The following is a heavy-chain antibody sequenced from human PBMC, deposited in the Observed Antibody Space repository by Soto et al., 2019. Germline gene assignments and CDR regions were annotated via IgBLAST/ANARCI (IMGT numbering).Heavy chain of an antibody. CDR1: GFTFSSYG. CDR2: IWYDGSNK. J-gene: IGHJ5*02. CDR3: ARAITYYDILAPSNWFDP. Sequence: GGSLRLSCAASGFTFSSYGMHWVRQAPGKGLEWVAVIWYDGSNKYYADSVKGRFTISRDNSKNTLYLQMNGLRAEDTAVYYCARAITYYDILAPSNWFDPWGQGTLVTVSS. V-gene: IGHV3-33*01. D-gene: IGHD3-9*01.